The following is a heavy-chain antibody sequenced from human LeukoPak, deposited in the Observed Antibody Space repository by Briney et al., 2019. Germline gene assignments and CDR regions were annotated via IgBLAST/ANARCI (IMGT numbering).Heavy chain of an antibody. CDR3: EKGVQRGLVRGNWFAP. D-gene: IGHD6-19*01. V-gene: IGHV3-30-3*01. CDR2: ISYDGSNK. Sequence: GGSLRLSCAASGFTFSSYAMHWVRQAPGKGLEWVAVISYDGSNKYYADSVKGRFTISRDNSKNTLYLQMNSLRAEDTALYYCEKGVQRGLVRGNWFAPGAQGPLVTVSS. J-gene: IGHJ5*02. CDR1: GFTFSSYA.